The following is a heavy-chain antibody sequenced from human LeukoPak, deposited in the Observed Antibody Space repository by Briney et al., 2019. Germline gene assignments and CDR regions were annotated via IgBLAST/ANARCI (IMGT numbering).Heavy chain of an antibody. Sequence: GGSLRLSCAASGFTFSSYSMNWVRQAPGKGLEWVSYISSSSSTIYYADSVKGRFTISRDNAKNSLYLQMNSLRAEDTAVYYCASEYYYYMDVWGKGTTVTVSS. CDR3: ASEYYYYMDV. CDR2: ISSSSSTI. J-gene: IGHJ6*03. CDR1: GFTFSSYS. V-gene: IGHV3-48*04.